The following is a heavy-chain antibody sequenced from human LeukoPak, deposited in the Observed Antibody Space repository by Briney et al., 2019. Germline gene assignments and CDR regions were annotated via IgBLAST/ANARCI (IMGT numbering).Heavy chain of an antibody. CDR3: ASGVGRYCSSTSCDPFDY. J-gene: IGHJ4*02. CDR1: GGSFSGYY. V-gene: IGHV4-34*01. D-gene: IGHD2-2*01. Sequence: SETLSLTCAVYGGSFSGYYWSWIRQPPGKGLEWIGEINHSGSTNYNPSLKSRVTISVDTSKNQFSLKLSSVTAADTAVYYCASGVGRYCSSTSCDPFDYWGQGTLVTVSS. CDR2: INHSGST.